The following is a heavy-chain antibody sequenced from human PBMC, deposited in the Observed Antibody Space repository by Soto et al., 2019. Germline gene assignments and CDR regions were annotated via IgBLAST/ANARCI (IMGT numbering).Heavy chain of an antibody. CDR1: GFTFSSYW. V-gene: IGHV3-74*01. D-gene: IGHD5-18*01. CDR2: INSDGSST. CDR3: AREYRGDYYYYYYMDV. J-gene: IGHJ6*03. Sequence: EVQLVESGGGLVQPGGSLRLSCAASGFTFSSYWMHWVRQAPGKGLVWVSRINSDGSSTSYADSVKGRFTISRDNAKNTLYLQMNSLGAEDTAVYYCAREYRGDYYYYYYMDVWGKGTTVTVSS.